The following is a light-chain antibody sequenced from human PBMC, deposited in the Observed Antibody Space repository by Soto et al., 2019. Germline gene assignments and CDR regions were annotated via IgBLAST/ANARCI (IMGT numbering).Light chain of an antibody. CDR2: KAS. V-gene: IGKV1-5*03. Sequence: DIQMTQSPSTLSASVGDRVTITCRASQSINNWLAWYQQKPGKAPKLLIYKASSLESGVPSSFSGSGSATEFTLTISGLQPDDFATYYGQQYDSYPLTFGGGTKVEIK. J-gene: IGKJ4*01. CDR3: QQYDSYPLT. CDR1: QSINNW.